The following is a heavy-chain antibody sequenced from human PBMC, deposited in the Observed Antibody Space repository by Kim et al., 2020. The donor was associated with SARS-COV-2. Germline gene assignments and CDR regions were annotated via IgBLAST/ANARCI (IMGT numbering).Heavy chain of an antibody. CDR3: ARGSMVRGVIEYYYYYGMDV. V-gene: IGHV3-13*01. CDR2: IGTAGDT. J-gene: IGHJ6*02. D-gene: IGHD3-10*01. CDR1: GFTFSSYD. Sequence: GGSLRLSCAASGFTFSSYDMHWVRQATGKGLEWVSAIGTAGDTYYPGSVKGRFTISRENAKNSLYRQMNSLRAGDTAVYYCARGSMVRGVIEYYYYYGMDVWGQGTTVTVSS.